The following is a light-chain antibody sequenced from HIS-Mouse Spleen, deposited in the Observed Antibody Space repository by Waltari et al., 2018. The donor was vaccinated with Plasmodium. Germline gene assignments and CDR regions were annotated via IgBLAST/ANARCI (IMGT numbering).Light chain of an antibody. CDR2: EVS. J-gene: IGLJ2*01. V-gene: IGLV2-8*01. CDR3: SSYAGSNKV. Sequence: QSALTQPPSASGSPGQSVTISCTGTSSDVGGYNYVSWYQQHPGNAPKLMIYEVSKRPPGVPDRFSGSKSGNTASLTVSGLQAEDEADYYCSSYAGSNKVFGGGTKLTVL. CDR1: SSDVGGYNY.